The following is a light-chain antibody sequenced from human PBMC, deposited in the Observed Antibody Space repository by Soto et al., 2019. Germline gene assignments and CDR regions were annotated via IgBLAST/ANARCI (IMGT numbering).Light chain of an antibody. Sequence: DIQMTQSPSTLSASAGDRVTITCRASQSISTLLAWYQQKPGKVPKLLIYKASSLESGVPSRFSGSGSGTEFTLTSSSLHPDDFATYYCQQYKSYPLTFGGGTKVEIK. CDR2: KAS. CDR3: QQYKSYPLT. V-gene: IGKV1-5*03. J-gene: IGKJ4*01. CDR1: QSISTL.